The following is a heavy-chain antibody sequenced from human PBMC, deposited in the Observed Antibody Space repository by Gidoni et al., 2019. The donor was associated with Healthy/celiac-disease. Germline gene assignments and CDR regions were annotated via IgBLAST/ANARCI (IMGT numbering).Heavy chain of an antibody. CDR3: ARGSSWSYYYYMDV. D-gene: IGHD6-13*01. J-gene: IGHJ6*03. CDR1: GGSISSYY. V-gene: IGHV4-59*07. CDR2: IYYSGST. Sequence: QVQLQESGPGLVKPSDTLSLTCTVSGGSISSYYWSWIRQPPGKGLEWIGYIYYSGSTNYNPSLKSRVTISVDTSKNQFSLKLSSVTAADTAVYYCARGSSWSYYYYMDVWGKGTTVTVSS.